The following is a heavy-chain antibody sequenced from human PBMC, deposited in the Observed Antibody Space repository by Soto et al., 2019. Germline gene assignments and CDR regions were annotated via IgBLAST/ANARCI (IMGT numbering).Heavy chain of an antibody. CDR1: GFSFSISP. D-gene: IGHD7-27*01. J-gene: IGHJ4*02. CDR3: ARDPKTSGGQHWAFNYFDS. Sequence: GGSLRLSCSASGFSFSISPMHWVRQAPGKGPEWVALISYDGTNKFYADSVKGRFTISRDNSKSTLYLQVDSLRPEDAAVYYCARDPKTSGGQHWAFNYFDSWGQGTLVTVS. V-gene: IGHV3-30-3*01. CDR2: ISYDGTNK.